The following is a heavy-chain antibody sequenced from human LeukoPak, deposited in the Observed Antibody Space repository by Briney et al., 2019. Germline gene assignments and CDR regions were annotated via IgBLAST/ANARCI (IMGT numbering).Heavy chain of an antibody. CDR3: ARGGMYYDFWSGYRIFDY. V-gene: IGHV4-34*01. CDR1: GGSFSGYY. J-gene: IGHJ4*02. D-gene: IGHD3-3*01. Sequence: SETLSLTCAVYGGSFSGYYWSWIHQPPGKGLEWIGEINHSGSTNYNPSLKSRVTISVDTSKNQFSLKLSSVTAADTAVYYCARGGMYYDFWSGYRIFDYWGQGTLVTVSS. CDR2: INHSGST.